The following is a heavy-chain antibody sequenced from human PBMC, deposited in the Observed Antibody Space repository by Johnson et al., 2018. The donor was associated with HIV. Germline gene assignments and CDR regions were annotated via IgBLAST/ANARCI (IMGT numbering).Heavy chain of an antibody. CDR1: GFSFSSYA. D-gene: IGHD6-13*01. J-gene: IGHJ3*02. CDR3: ALKQLVTMDDAFDI. CDR2: ISFDGGDK. V-gene: IGHV3-33*08. Sequence: QEQLVESGGGVVQPGRSLRLSCAASGFSFSSYAMHWVRQSPGKGLEWVAVISFDGGDKYYADSVKGRFTISRDNSKSTFFLQMNSLRAEDTSVYYCALKQLVTMDDAFDIWGQGTMVTVSS.